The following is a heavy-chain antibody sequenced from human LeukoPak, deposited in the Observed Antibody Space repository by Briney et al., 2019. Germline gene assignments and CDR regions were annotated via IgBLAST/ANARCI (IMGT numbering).Heavy chain of an antibody. CDR3: AKANSSSSPHFDY. CDR1: GFTFSGYA. V-gene: IGHV3-23*01. D-gene: IGHD6-6*01. CDR2: ISGSGDST. Sequence: GGSLTLSCAASGFTFSGYALSWVRQAPGKGLEWVSTISGSGDSTYYADSVKGRFTISRDNSKNTLYLQMSSLTAEDTAVYYCAKANSSSSPHFDYWGQGTLVTVSS. J-gene: IGHJ4*02.